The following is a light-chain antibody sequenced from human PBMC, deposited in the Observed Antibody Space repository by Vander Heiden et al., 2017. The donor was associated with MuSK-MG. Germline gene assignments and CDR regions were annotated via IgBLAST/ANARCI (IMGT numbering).Light chain of an antibody. CDR2: WAS. V-gene: IGKV4-1*01. J-gene: IGKJ2*01. CDR3: QQDYSTRNT. Sequence: DIVMTQSPDSLAVSLGERATINCKSSQSVLYSSNNKNYLAWYQQKPGQPPKLLIYWASTRESGVPDRFSGSGSGTDFTLTISSLQAEDVAVYYCQQDYSTRNTFGQGTKLEIK. CDR1: QSVLYSSNNKNY.